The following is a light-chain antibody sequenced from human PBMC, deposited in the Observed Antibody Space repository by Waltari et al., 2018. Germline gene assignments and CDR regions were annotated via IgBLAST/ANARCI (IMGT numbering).Light chain of an antibody. CDR3: QRYDSWPPLFT. J-gene: IGKJ3*01. Sequence: EIVMTQSPDTLSVSPGDRATLSCRASQRIGNNLAWYQRKPGHAPRLLIYDASTWATGIPARFSGSGSGTEFTLTISSLQSEDFAIYYCQRYDSWPPLFTFGPGTRVDI. V-gene: IGKV3D-15*01. CDR2: DAS. CDR1: QRIGNN.